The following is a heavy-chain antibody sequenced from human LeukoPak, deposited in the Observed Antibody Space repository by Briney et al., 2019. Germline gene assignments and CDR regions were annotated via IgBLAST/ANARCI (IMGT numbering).Heavy chain of an antibody. CDR3: ARDAYMYGYLSQSIVGRSVAEY. D-gene: IGHD5-18*01. CDR2: INHSGST. J-gene: IGHJ4*02. V-gene: IGHV4-34*01. Sequence: PSETLSLTCAVYGGSFSGYYWSWIRQPPGKGLEWLGEINHSGSTNYNPSLKSRVTISVDTSKNQFSLKLSSVTAADTAVYYCARDAYMYGYLSQSIVGRSVAEYWGQGALVTVSS. CDR1: GGSFSGYY.